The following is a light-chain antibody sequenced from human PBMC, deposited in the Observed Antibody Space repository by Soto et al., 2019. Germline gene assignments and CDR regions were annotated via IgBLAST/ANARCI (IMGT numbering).Light chain of an antibody. Sequence: EIVLTRSPSTLSLSPGERATLSCRASRSVTRSLAWYQQKPGQAPRLLIYDASNRATGIPARFSGSGFGTDFTLTINSVEPDDFAVYYCQQCSNWPTTLGQGTRLEIK. CDR3: QQCSNWPTT. CDR2: DAS. CDR1: RSVTRS. V-gene: IGKV3-11*01. J-gene: IGKJ5*01.